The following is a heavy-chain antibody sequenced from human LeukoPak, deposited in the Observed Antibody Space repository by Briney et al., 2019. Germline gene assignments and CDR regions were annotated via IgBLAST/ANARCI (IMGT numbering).Heavy chain of an antibody. CDR3: ARVYSSGWYYFDY. CDR2: IYYSGST. Sequence: TSETLSLTCTVSGGSISSSSYYWGWIRQPPGKGLEWIGSIYYSGSTYYNPSLKSRVTISVDASKNQFPLKLSSVTAADTAVYYCARVYSSGWYYFDYWGQGTLVTVSS. J-gene: IGHJ4*02. V-gene: IGHV4-39*06. CDR1: GGSISSSSYY. D-gene: IGHD6-19*01.